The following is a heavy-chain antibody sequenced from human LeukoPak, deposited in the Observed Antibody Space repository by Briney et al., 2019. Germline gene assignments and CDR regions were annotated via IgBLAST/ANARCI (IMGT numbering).Heavy chain of an antibody. CDR1: GYSFTSYW. CDR2: IYPGDSDT. V-gene: IGHV5-51*01. CDR3: ARRSGSYYNGGAELDY. Sequence: GESLKISCKGSGYSFTSYWIGWVRQMPGKGLEWMGIIYPGDSDTRYSPSFQGQVTISADKSISTAYQQWSSLKASDTAMYYCARRSGSYYNGGAELDYWGQGTLVTVSS. J-gene: IGHJ4*02. D-gene: IGHD3-10*01.